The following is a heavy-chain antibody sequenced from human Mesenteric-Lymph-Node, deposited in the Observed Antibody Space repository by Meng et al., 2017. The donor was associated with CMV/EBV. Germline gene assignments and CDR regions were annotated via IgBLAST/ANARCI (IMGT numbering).Heavy chain of an antibody. Sequence: SGATAYTNAGNWVREAAGQGLEWMGGIILMFGTANYAQKCQGRLTITADESTSTAYMELSSLRSEDTAVYYCARELSYYGSGSPSDDWGQGTLVTVSS. CDR2: IILMFGTA. V-gene: IGHV1-69*01. D-gene: IGHD3-10*01. CDR1: GATAYTNA. J-gene: IGHJ4*02. CDR3: ARELSYYGSGSPSDD.